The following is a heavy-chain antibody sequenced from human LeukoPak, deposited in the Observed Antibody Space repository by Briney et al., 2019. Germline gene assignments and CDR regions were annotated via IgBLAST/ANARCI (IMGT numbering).Heavy chain of an antibody. CDR1: GFTFDDYG. D-gene: IGHD3-22*01. CDR3: ARGEYYYDSVKDGAFDI. V-gene: IGHV3-20*04. J-gene: IGHJ3*02. CDR2: INWNGGST. Sequence: GGSLRLSCAASGFTFDDYGMSWVRQAPGKGLEWVSGINWNGGSTGYADSVKGRFTISRDNAENSLYLQMNSLRAEDTALYYCARGEYYYDSVKDGAFDIWGQGTMVTVSS.